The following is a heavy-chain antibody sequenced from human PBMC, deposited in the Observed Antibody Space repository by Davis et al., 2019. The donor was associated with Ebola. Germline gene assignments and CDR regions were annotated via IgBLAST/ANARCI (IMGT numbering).Heavy chain of an antibody. CDR2: ISSSGSTI. CDR3: AKASRQWQQFDY. J-gene: IGHJ4*02. V-gene: IGHV3-48*03. Sequence: GGSLRLSCAASGFTFSSYDMNWVRQAPGKGLEWVSFISSSGSTIYYADSVKGRFTISRDNAKNSLYLQMNSLRAEDTAVYYCAKASRQWQQFDYWGQGTLVTVSS. CDR1: GFTFSSYD. D-gene: IGHD6-19*01.